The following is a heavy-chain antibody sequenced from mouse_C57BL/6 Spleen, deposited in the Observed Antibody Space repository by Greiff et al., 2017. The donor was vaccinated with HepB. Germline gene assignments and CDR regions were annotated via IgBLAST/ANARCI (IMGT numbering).Heavy chain of an antibody. J-gene: IGHJ3*01. CDR1: GYTFTSYW. D-gene: IGHD2-4*01. CDR2: IDPSDSYT. V-gene: IGHV1-50*01. CDR3: ARESDYEFAY. Sequence: QVQLQPGAELVKPGASVKLSCKASGYTFTSYWMQWVKQRPGQGLEWIGEIDPSDSYTNYNQKFKGKATLTVDTSSSTAYMQLSSLTSEDSAVYYCARESDYEFAYWGQGTLVTVSA.